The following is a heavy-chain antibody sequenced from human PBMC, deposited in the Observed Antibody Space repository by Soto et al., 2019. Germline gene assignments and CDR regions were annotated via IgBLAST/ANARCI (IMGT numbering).Heavy chain of an antibody. CDR1: GYSFTSYW. V-gene: IGHV5-51*01. CDR2: IYPGDSDT. J-gene: IGHJ6*02. CDR3: ARLPWIQLWSYGMDV. Sequence: GESLKISCKGSGYSFTSYWIGWVRQMPGKGLEWMGIIYPGDSDTRYSPSFQGQVTISADKSISTAYLQWSSLKASDTAMYYCARLPWIQLWSYGMDVWGQGTTVTVSS. D-gene: IGHD5-18*01.